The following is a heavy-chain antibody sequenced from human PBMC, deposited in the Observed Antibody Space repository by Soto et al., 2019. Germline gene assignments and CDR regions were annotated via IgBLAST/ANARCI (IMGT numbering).Heavy chain of an antibody. D-gene: IGHD2-21*02. V-gene: IGHV1-69*13. J-gene: IGHJ3*02. CDR2: IIPIFGTA. CDR1: GGTFSSYA. Sequence: GASVKVSCKASGGTFSSYAISWVRQAPGQGLEWMGGIIPIFGTANYAQKFQGRVTITADESTSTAYMELSSLRSEDTAVYYCARAYCGGDCYSALVAFDIWGLGTMVTVSS. CDR3: ARAYCGGDCYSALVAFDI.